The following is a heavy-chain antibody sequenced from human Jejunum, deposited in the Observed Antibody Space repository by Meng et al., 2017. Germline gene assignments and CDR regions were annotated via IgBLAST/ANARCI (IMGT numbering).Heavy chain of an antibody. V-gene: IGHV4-30-4*01. D-gene: IGHD5-18*01. CDR1: RGSLASVCHQ. J-gene: IGHJ4*02. CDR2: IYDDGNT. Sequence: HVQLQESGAGLVKTTQTLSLTCTVSRGSLASVCHQWTWLRQPPGKGLEYIGYIYDDGNTNYSPSLKSRVSISIDTSKNQFSLRLNSVTAADTAVYYCTREVYLDTAMIIDSWGPGTLVTVSS. CDR3: TREVYLDTAMIIDS.